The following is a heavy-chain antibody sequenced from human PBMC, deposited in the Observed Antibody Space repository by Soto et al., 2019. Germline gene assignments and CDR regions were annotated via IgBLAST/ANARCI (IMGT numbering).Heavy chain of an antibody. CDR3: HGYGY. V-gene: IGHV3-53*01. J-gene: IGHJ4*02. CDR1: GFTVSSTNY. CDR2: ICSGGTT. D-gene: IGHD5-12*01. Sequence: EVQVVESGGSLIQPGGSLRLSCVVSGFTVSSTNYMSWVRQAPGKGLEWVSVICSGGTTFYADSVKGRFTISRDNSKNTLYLQMNSLRAEDTAVYYCHGYGYWGQGTLVTVSS.